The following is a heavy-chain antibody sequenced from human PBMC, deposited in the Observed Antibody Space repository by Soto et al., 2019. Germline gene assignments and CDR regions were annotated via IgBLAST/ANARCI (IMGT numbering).Heavy chain of an antibody. CDR1: GYTFTSYY. V-gene: IGHV1-46*03. CDR2: TNTSGGST. J-gene: IGHJ4*02. CDR3: ARDCLPYYDFWSGYYTYFDY. D-gene: IGHD3-3*01. Sequence: GASVKVSCKASGYTFTSYYMHWVRQAPGQGLEWMGITNTSGGSTSYAQKFQGRVTMTRDTSTSTVYMELSSLRSEDTAVYYCARDCLPYYDFWSGYYTYFDYWGQGTLVTVSS.